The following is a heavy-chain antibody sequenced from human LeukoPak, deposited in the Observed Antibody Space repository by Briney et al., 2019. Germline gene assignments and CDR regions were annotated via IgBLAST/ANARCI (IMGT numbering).Heavy chain of an antibody. Sequence: GRSLRLSCTASGFTFSSYAMSWVRQAPGKGLEWVSAISGSGDNRYYADSVKGRFTLSRDNSKNTLYLQMNSLRAEDTAVYYCASGYRTRGLDYWGQGTLVTVSS. CDR2: ISGSGDNR. D-gene: IGHD5-18*01. CDR3: ASGYRTRGLDY. CDR1: GFTFSSYA. V-gene: IGHV3-23*01. J-gene: IGHJ4*02.